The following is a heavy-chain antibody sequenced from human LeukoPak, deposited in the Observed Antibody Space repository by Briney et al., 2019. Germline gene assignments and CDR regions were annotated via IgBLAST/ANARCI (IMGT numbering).Heavy chain of an antibody. CDR1: GFTFSSYS. CDR3: AKNSLSSGYAPFDY. D-gene: IGHD3-22*01. Sequence: GGSLRLSCAASGFTFSSYSMNWVRQAPGKGLEWVAVISYDGSNKYYADSVKGRFTISRDNSKNTLYLQMNSLRAEDTAVYYCAKNSLSSGYAPFDYWGQGTLVTVSS. V-gene: IGHV3-30*18. CDR2: ISYDGSNK. J-gene: IGHJ4*02.